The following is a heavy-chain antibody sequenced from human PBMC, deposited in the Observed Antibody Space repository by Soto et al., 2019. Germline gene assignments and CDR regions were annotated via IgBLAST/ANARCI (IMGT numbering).Heavy chain of an antibody. Sequence: ASVKVSCKVSGYTLTELSMHWVRQAPGKGLEWMGGFDPEDGETIYAQKFQGRVTMTEDTSTDTAYMELSSLRPDDTAVYYCAREKVGATGLDYWGQGTLVTVSS. CDR3: AREKVGATGLDY. CDR1: GYTLTELS. V-gene: IGHV1-24*01. J-gene: IGHJ4*02. CDR2: FDPEDGET. D-gene: IGHD1-26*01.